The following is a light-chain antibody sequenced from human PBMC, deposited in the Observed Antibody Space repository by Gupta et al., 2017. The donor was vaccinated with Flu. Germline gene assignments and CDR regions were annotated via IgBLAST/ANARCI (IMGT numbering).Light chain of an antibody. CDR3: SSYTSSSTLV. CDR1: SSDVGGYNY. Sequence: SALTQPAPVSGSPGTSITISCTGTSSDVGGYNYVSWYQQHPGKAPKLMIYEVSKRPSGVSNRFSGSKSGNTASLTISGLQAEDEADYYCSSYTSSSTLVFGTGTKVTVL. J-gene: IGLJ1*01. CDR2: EVS. V-gene: IGLV2-14*01.